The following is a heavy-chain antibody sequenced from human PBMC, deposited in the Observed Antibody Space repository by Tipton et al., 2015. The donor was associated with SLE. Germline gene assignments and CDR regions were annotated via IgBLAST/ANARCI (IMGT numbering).Heavy chain of an antibody. V-gene: IGHV4-59*08. Sequence: TLSLTCTVSGGSISTFYWSWIRQPPGKGLEWIGYVDYGGNTDYNPSLKSRVAISVDTPKKQFSLKLNSVTAADTAVYYCARVRATRENSDFWSGYFFDYWGQGTLVSVSS. CDR1: GGSISTFY. CDR3: ARVRATRENSDFWSGYFFDY. D-gene: IGHD3-3*01. CDR2: VDYGGNT. J-gene: IGHJ4*02.